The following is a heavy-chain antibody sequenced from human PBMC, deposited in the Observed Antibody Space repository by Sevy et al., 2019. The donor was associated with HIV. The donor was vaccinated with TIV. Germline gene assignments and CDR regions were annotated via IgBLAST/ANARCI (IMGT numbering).Heavy chain of an antibody. CDR2: IYYSGST. Sequence: SETLSLTCTVSGGSISSSSYYWGWIRQPPEKGLEWIGSIYYSGSTYYNPSLKSRVTISVDTSKNQFSLKLSSVTAADTAVYYCARLSRPPTRYYGMDVWGQGTTVTVSS. D-gene: IGHD2-15*01. CDR3: ARLSRPPTRYYGMDV. CDR1: GGSISSSSYY. V-gene: IGHV4-39*01. J-gene: IGHJ6*02.